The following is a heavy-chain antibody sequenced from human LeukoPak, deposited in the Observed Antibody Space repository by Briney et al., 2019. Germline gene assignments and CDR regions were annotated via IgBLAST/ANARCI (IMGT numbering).Heavy chain of an antibody. D-gene: IGHD3-9*01. CDR3: ARVHGKRYFDWLLWGDY. J-gene: IGHJ4*02. Sequence: AGGSLRLSCAASGFTFSTYWMTWVRQAPGKGLEWVANIKQDGSEKYYVDSVKGRFTISRDNAKNSLYLQMNSLTAEDTAVYYCARVHGKRYFDWLLWGDYWGQGTLVTVSS. CDR2: IKQDGSEK. V-gene: IGHV3-7*01. CDR1: GFTFSTYW.